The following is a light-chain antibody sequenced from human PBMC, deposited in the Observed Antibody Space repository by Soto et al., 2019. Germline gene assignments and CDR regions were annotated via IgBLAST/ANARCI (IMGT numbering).Light chain of an antibody. CDR1: SSDVGGHNV. Sequence: QSVLTQPASVSGSPGQSITISCTGTSSDVGGHNVVSWYQQHPGKAPKLMIYDVSDRPSGVSNRFSGSKSGYTASLTISGLQAEDEADYYCSSYTTDNTLVFGGGTQLTVL. CDR2: DVS. V-gene: IGLV2-14*01. J-gene: IGLJ2*01. CDR3: SSYTTDNTLV.